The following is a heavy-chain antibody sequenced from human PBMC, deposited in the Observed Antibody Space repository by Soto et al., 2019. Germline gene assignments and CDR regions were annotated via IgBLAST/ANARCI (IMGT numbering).Heavy chain of an antibody. D-gene: IGHD3-3*01. CDR1: GGSISSYY. Sequence: QVQLQESGPGLVKPSETLSLTCTVSGGSISSYYWSWIRQPPGQGLEWIGYIYYSGSTTYNPSLKRRVTISVDTSKNQFSLQLSSVTAADTAVYYCARVTYYDFWSGYYYYGMDVWGQGTTVTVSS. CDR3: ARVTYYDFWSGYYYYGMDV. CDR2: IYYSGST. J-gene: IGHJ6*02. V-gene: IGHV4-59*01.